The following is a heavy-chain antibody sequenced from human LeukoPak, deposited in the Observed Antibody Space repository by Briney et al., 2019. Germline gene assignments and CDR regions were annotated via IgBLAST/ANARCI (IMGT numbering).Heavy chain of an antibody. D-gene: IGHD3-9*01. Sequence: GGSLRLSCAASGFTFSDYNMNWVRQAPGKGLEWVSYITNGGSTIHHADSVKGRFTISRDNAKKTLYLQMNSLRAEDTAVYYCARSIGLTGGSVDVWGQGTTVTVSS. CDR2: ITNGGSTI. CDR1: GFTFSDYN. CDR3: ARSIGLTGGSVDV. J-gene: IGHJ6*02. V-gene: IGHV3-11*01.